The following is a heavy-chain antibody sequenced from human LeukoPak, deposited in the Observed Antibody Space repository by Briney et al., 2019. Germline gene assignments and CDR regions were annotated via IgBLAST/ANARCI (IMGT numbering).Heavy chain of an antibody. J-gene: IGHJ4*02. D-gene: IGHD3-22*01. Sequence: GGPLRLSCAASGFTFSSYAMHWVRQAPGKGLEWVAVISYDGSNKYYADSVKGRFTISRDNSKNTLYLQMNSLRAEDTAVYYCARDSYYDSSGYYLVYWGQGTLVTVSS. CDR2: ISYDGSNK. CDR1: GFTFSSYA. V-gene: IGHV3-30-3*01. CDR3: ARDSYYDSSGYYLVY.